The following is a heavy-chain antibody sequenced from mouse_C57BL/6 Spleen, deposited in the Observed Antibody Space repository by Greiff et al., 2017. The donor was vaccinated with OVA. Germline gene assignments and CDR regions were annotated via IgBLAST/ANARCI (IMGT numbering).Heavy chain of an antibody. CDR1: GYSFTSYY. Sequence: VKLLESGPELVKPGASVKISCKASGYSFTSYYIHWVKQRPGQGLEWIGWIYPGSGNTKYNEKFKGKATLTADTSSSTAYMQLSSLTSEDSAVYYCARGDYGSSYDYWGQGTTLTVSS. V-gene: IGHV1-66*01. D-gene: IGHD1-1*01. CDR2: IYPGSGNT. CDR3: ARGDYGSSYDY. J-gene: IGHJ2*01.